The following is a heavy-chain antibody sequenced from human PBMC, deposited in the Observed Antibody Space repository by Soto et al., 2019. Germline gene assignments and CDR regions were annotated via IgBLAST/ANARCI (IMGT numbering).Heavy chain of an antibody. CDR1: GGTFSSYS. CDR3: ARDGGRHSGGIDY. J-gene: IGHJ4*02. D-gene: IGHD1-26*01. Sequence: QVQLVQSGAEVKKPGSSVKVSCKASGGTFSSYSINWVRQAPGQGLEWMGEIIPIFGTANYAQKFQGRVTIAADESTSTAYMELSSLRSEDTAVYYCARDGGRHSGGIDYWGQGTMVTVSS. V-gene: IGHV1-69*01. CDR2: IIPIFGTA.